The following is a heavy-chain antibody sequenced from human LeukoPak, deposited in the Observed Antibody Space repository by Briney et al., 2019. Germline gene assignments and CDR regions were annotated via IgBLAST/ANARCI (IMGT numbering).Heavy chain of an antibody. Sequence: SETLSLTCTVSGGSISSYCWSWIRQPPGKGLEWIGYIYYSGSTNYNPSLKSRVTISVDTSKNQFSLKLSSVTAADTAVYYCARDTGYYDSSGYYYLGYWGQGTLVTVSS. D-gene: IGHD3-22*01. V-gene: IGHV4-59*12. CDR1: GGSISSYC. CDR3: ARDTGYYDSSGYYYLGY. CDR2: IYYSGST. J-gene: IGHJ4*02.